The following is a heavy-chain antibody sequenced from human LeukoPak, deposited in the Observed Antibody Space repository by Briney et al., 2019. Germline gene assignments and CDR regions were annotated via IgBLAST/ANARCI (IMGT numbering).Heavy chain of an antibody. CDR1: GFTFSSYW. J-gene: IGHJ5*02. CDR3: ASGITGGVGDWFDP. Sequence: GGSLRLSCAASGFTFSSYWMSWVRQAPGKGLEWVANIKQDGSEKYYVDSVKGRFTISRDNAKNSLYLQMNSLRVEDTAVYYCASGITGGVGDWFDPWGQGTLVTVSS. V-gene: IGHV3-7*01. CDR2: IKQDGSEK. D-gene: IGHD1-14*01.